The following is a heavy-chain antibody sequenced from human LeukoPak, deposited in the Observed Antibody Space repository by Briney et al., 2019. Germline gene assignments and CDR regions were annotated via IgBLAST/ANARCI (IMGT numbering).Heavy chain of an antibody. CDR1: GYTFTSYG. CDR3: ARDRSPHIVVVTASDY. D-gene: IGHD2-21*02. J-gene: IGHJ4*02. Sequence: ASVKVSCKASGYTFTSYGISWVRQAPGQGLEWMGWISAYNGNTNYAQKLQGRVTMTTDTSTSTAYMELRSLRSDDTAVYYCARDRSPHIVVVTASDYWGQGTLVTVSS. CDR2: ISAYNGNT. V-gene: IGHV1-18*01.